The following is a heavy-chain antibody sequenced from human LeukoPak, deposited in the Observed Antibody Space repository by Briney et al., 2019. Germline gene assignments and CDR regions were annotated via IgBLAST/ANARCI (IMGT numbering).Heavy chain of an antibody. Sequence: SETLSPTCTVSGGSISSYYWSWIRQPPGKGLEWIGYIYYSGSTNYNPSLKSRVTISVDTSKNQFSLKLSSVTAADTAVYYCARAKPDDYVWGSYRGEYYFDYWGQGTLVTVSS. CDR1: GGSISSYY. CDR3: ARAKPDDYVWGSYRGEYYFDY. D-gene: IGHD3-16*02. V-gene: IGHV4-59*01. J-gene: IGHJ4*02. CDR2: IYYSGST.